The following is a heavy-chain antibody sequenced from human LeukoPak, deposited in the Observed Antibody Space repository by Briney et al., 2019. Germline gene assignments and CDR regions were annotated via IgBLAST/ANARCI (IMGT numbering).Heavy chain of an antibody. CDR1: GGSFSGYY. CDR3: ARRRSLSYSSSWYSVDAFDI. Sequence: SETLSLTCAVYGGSFSGYYWSWIRQPPGKGLEWIGEINHSGSTNYNPSLKGRVTISVDTSKNQFSLKLSSVTAADTAVYYCARRRSLSYSSSWYSVDAFDIWGQGTMVTVSS. J-gene: IGHJ3*02. V-gene: IGHV4-34*01. D-gene: IGHD6-13*01. CDR2: INHSGST.